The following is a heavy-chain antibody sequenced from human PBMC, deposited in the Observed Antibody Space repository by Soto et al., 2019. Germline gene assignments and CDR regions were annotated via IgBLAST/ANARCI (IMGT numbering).Heavy chain of an antibody. CDR1: GFTFSSYW. J-gene: IGHJ6*02. V-gene: IGHV3-74*01. CDR2: INSDGSST. CDR3: ATRYYYGSGSMYGMDV. D-gene: IGHD3-10*01. Sequence: LRLSCAASGFTFSSYWMHWVRQAPGKGLVWVSRINSDGSSTSYADSVKGRFTISRDNAKNTLYLQMNSLRAEDTAVYYCATRYYYGSGSMYGMDVWGQGTTVTVSS.